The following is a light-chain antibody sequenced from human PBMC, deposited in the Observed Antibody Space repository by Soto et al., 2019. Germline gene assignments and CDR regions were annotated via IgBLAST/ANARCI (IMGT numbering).Light chain of an antibody. CDR1: QSVSSN. CDR2: DAS. Sequence: DIVLIQSPATLSLSPGERGTLSCRASQSVSSNLAWYQQNPGQAPRLLIFDASNRATGIPARFSGSGSGTDFTLTISSLEPEDFAVYYCQQHSDWPLTFGGGTKVDIK. V-gene: IGKV3-11*01. CDR3: QQHSDWPLT. J-gene: IGKJ4*01.